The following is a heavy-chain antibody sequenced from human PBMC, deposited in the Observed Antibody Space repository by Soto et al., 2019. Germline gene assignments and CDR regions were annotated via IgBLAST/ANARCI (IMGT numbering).Heavy chain of an antibody. CDR3: ARGYCTTTICDPWFDP. D-gene: IGHD2-2*01. J-gene: IGHJ5*02. CDR1: GYSFTSYW. V-gene: IGHV5-51*01. Sequence: GESLKISCTGVGYSFTSYWIGWVRQMPGKGLEWMGIIYPGDSGTRYSPSFQGQVTISADKSITTAYLQWSSLKASDTAMYYCARGYCTTTICDPWFDPWGQGTLVTVPQ. CDR2: IYPGDSGT.